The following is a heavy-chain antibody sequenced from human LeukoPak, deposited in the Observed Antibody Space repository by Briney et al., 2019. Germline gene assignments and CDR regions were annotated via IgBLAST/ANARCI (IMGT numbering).Heavy chain of an antibody. Sequence: PGGSLRLSCAASAFTFDDYAMHRVRQAPGNGLEWVSGISWNSGNIDYADSAKGPFTVSRDNTKNSLYLQMNSLRGDDTAFYYCAKDMAPSITMIVTAFDYWGQGTLVTVSS. D-gene: IGHD3-22*01. V-gene: IGHV3-9*01. CDR1: AFTFDDYA. CDR2: ISWNSGNI. J-gene: IGHJ4*02. CDR3: AKDMAPSITMIVTAFDY.